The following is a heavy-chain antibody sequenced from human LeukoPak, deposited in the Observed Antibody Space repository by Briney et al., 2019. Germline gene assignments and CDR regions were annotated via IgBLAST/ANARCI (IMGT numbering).Heavy chain of an antibody. CDR1: GGPFSSSSYY. J-gene: IGHJ3*02. Sequence: PSETLSLTCTVSGGPFSSSSYYWGWIRQPPGKGLEWIGGMYYSGSTYYNASLRSRVTISVDTSKNQFSLKLSSVTAADTAVYYCASHFDRDGYKSNAFGICGQGRLVTVSS. V-gene: IGHV4-39*01. CDR3: ASHFDRDGYKSNAFGI. D-gene: IGHD5-24*01. CDR2: MYYSGST.